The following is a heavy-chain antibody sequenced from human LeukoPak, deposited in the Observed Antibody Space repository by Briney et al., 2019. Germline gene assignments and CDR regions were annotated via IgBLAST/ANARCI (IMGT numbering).Heavy chain of an antibody. CDR3: ARVTIFGEGDY. Sequence: PSETLSLTCTVSGGSISTYYWSWIRQPPGKGLEWIGYIYYSGSTNYNPSLKSRVTISVDTSKNQFSLKLSSVTAADTAVYYCARVTIFGEGDYWGQGTLVTVSS. CDR2: IYYSGST. J-gene: IGHJ4*02. D-gene: IGHD3-3*01. CDR1: GGSISTYY. V-gene: IGHV4-59*01.